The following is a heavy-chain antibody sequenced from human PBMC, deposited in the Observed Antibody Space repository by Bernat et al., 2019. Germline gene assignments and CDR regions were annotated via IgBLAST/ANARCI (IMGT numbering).Heavy chain of an antibody. D-gene: IGHD3-22*01. J-gene: IGHJ4*02. Sequence: QVQLVQSGAEVKKPGASVKVSCKASGYTFTSYYMHWVRQAPGQGLEWMGIINPSGGSTSYAQKFQGRVTMTRDTSTSTAYMELRSLRSDDTAVYYCARDIRGYYDSSGYYSDYWGQGTLVTVSS. CDR1: GYTFTSYY. CDR3: ARDIRGYYDSSGYYSDY. CDR2: INPSGGST. V-gene: IGHV1-46*01.